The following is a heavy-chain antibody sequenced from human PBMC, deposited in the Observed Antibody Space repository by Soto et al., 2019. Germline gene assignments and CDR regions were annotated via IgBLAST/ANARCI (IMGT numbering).Heavy chain of an antibody. D-gene: IGHD1-26*01. CDR3: AKDPDDIVGASFLDP. J-gene: IGHJ5*02. Sequence: GGSLRLSCASSGFTFSSYAMSLVRQATGKGLEWVSAISGSGGSTYYADSVKGRFTISRDNSKNTLYLQMNSLRAEDTAVYYCAKDPDDIVGASFLDPWGQGTLVTVSS. CDR1: GFTFSSYA. CDR2: ISGSGGST. V-gene: IGHV3-23*01.